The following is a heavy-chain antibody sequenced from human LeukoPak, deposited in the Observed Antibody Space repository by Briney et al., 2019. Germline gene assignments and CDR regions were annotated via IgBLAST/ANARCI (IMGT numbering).Heavy chain of an antibody. Sequence: KPSETLSLTCTVSGDSVSTYYWNCIRQPPGEGLEWIGYIYYSGSTNYNPSLKSRVTISVDTSKDQLSLKLSSVTAADTAVYYCARLGHQGFDYWGQGTLVTVSS. CDR3: ARLGHQGFDY. J-gene: IGHJ4*02. V-gene: IGHV4-59*08. CDR1: GDSVSTYY. CDR2: IYYSGST. D-gene: IGHD1-26*01.